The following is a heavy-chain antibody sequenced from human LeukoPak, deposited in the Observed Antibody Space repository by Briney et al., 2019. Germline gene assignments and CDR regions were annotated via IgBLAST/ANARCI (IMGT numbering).Heavy chain of an antibody. CDR2: INSDGSTT. CDR3: AKGRSSWYIFDY. CDR1: GFTFSSNW. Sequence: GGSLRLSCAASGFTFSSNWMHWVRQAPGKGLVWVSRINSDGSTTSYADSVKGRFTISRDNSKNTLYLQMNSLRADDTAVYYCAKGRSSWYIFDYWGQGTLVTVSS. V-gene: IGHV3-74*01. D-gene: IGHD6-13*01. J-gene: IGHJ4*02.